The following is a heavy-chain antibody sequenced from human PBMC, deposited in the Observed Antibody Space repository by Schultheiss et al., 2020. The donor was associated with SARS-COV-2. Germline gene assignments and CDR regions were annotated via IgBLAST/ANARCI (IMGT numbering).Heavy chain of an antibody. CDR3: ARGEYSSSSNYYYGLDL. CDR2: ISYSGST. D-gene: IGHD6-6*01. V-gene: IGHV4-59*12. J-gene: IGHJ6*02. CDR1: GGSISSYY. Sequence: SETLSLTCTVSGGSISSYYWSWIRQPPGKGLEWIGYISYSGSTNYNPSLKSRVTISVDTSKNQFSLKLSSVTAADTAVYYCARGEYSSSSNYYYGLDLWGQGTTVTVSS.